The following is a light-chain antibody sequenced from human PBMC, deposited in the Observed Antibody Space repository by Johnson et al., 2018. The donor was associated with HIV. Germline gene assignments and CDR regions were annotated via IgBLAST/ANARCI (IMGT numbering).Light chain of an antibody. CDR2: DNN. V-gene: IGLV1-51*01. J-gene: IGLJ1*01. CDR1: SSNIGNHY. CDR3: GTWDSSLSAYV. Sequence: QSVLTQPPSVSAAPGQKVTISCSGTSSNIGNHYVSWYQLLPGTAPKLLIYDNNQRPSGIPDRFSVSKSGTSATLGITGLQPGDEADYYCGTWDSSLSAYVFGTETKVTVL.